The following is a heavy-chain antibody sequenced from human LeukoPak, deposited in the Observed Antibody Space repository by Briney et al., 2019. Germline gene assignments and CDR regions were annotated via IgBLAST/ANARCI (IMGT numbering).Heavy chain of an antibody. CDR3: ASDYDILAGYPRGYFAS. V-gene: IGHV3-30*04. CDR1: GFTFSRYA. Sequence: PGGSLRLSCAASGFTFSRYAMHWVRQAPGKGLEWVAVISYDGSNNYYADSVKGRFTISRDNSKNMLYLQMNSLRAEDTAVYYCASDYDILAGYPRGYFASWGQGALVTVSA. D-gene: IGHD3-9*01. CDR2: ISYDGSNN. J-gene: IGHJ4*02.